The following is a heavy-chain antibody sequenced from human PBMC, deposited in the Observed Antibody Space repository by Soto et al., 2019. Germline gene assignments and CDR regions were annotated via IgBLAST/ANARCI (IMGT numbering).Heavy chain of an antibody. CDR2: LIPIFGTP. CDR3: ASLIAAAGPPHSPRYYYGMDV. V-gene: IGHV1-69*05. Sequence: QVQLVQSGAEVKKPGSSVKVSCKASGGTFSSYAISWVRQAPGQGLEWMGGLIPIFGTPDYAQKFQGRVTXPPDESXXTAYMELSSLRSEDTAVYYCASLIAAAGPPHSPRYYYGMDVWGQGTTVTVSS. J-gene: IGHJ6*02. CDR1: GGTFSSYA. D-gene: IGHD6-13*01.